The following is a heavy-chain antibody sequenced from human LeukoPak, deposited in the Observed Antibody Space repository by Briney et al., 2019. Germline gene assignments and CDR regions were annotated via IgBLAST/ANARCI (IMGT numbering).Heavy chain of an antibody. CDR3: AKGGSAPRSQDYYYYYMDV. Sequence: GGSLRLSCAASGFTFDDYAMHWVRQAPGKGLEWVSGISWNSGSIGYADSVKGRFTISRDNAKNSLYLQMNSLRAEDTALYYCAKGGSAPRSQDYYYYYMDVWGKGTTVTVSS. V-gene: IGHV3-9*01. CDR1: GFTFDDYA. D-gene: IGHD6-25*01. J-gene: IGHJ6*03. CDR2: ISWNSGSI.